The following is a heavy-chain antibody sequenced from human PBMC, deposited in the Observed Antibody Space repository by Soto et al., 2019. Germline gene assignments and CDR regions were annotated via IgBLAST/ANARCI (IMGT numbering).Heavy chain of an antibody. CDR3: ARELQGLYYFDF. CDR1: VCTFTSYS. Sequence: XSVKVSCXRAVCTFTSYSIHLVRQAPGQRLEWMGWINADNGDTKYSQKFSGRVTITRDTSANTAFMELSSLRSEDTAMYYCARELQGLYYFDFWGQGTLVTVSS. D-gene: IGHD4-4*01. CDR2: INADNGDT. V-gene: IGHV1-3*01. J-gene: IGHJ4*02.